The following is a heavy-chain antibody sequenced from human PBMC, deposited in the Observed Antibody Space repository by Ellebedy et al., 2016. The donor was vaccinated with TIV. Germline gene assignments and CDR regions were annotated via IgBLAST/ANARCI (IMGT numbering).Heavy chain of an antibody. D-gene: IGHD5/OR15-5a*01. CDR3: ARLSLYAMDV. V-gene: IGHV5-51*01. CDR2: IYPGDSVT. Sequence: GGSLRLSXKGSGYSFTSYWIGWVRQMPGKGLEWMGIIYPGDSVTRHSPSFQGQVTISADKSISTAYLQWSSLKASDTAMYYCARLSLYAMDVWGQGTTVTVSS. J-gene: IGHJ6*02. CDR1: GYSFTSYW.